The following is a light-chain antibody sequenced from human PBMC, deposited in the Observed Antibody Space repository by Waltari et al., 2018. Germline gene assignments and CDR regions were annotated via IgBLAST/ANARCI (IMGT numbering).Light chain of an antibody. CDR2: DEN. Sequence: SYVLTQPPSVSVAPGQTARITCGGDNIGYKGVHLYQQKSGQAPVLVVFDENARPSGIPDRISGSKSESTAALTISRVEAGDEADYYCQLWDSDSDHWIFGGGTKLTVL. J-gene: IGLJ2*01. V-gene: IGLV3-21*02. CDR3: QLWDSDSDHWI. CDR1: NIGYKG.